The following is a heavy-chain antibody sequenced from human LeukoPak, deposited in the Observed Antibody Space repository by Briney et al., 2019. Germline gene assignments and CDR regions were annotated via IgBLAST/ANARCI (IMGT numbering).Heavy chain of an antibody. V-gene: IGHV1-18*01. D-gene: IGHD3-10*01. CDR1: GYSFTSHG. Sequence: ASVKVSCKASGYSFTSHGITWVRQAPGQGLEWMGWISGDNGSTNYAQKLQDRVTMTIDTSTSTAYMELRSLRSDVTAVYYCGLWSGEVNWGFDPWGQGTLVTVSS. CDR2: ISGDNGST. CDR3: GLWSGEVNWGFDP. J-gene: IGHJ5*02.